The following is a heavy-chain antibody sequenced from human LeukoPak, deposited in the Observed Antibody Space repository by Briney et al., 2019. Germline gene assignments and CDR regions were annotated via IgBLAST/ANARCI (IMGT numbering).Heavy chain of an antibody. Sequence: SETLSLTCTVSDGSISSGSYYWSWIRQPAGKGLEWIGRIYTSGSTNYNPSLKSRVTISVDTSKNQFSLKLSSVTAADTAVYYCARDVFYHQLSPSPAFDIWGQGTMVTVSS. CDR2: IYTSGST. J-gene: IGHJ3*02. V-gene: IGHV4-61*02. D-gene: IGHD2-2*01. CDR3: ARDVFYHQLSPSPAFDI. CDR1: DGSISSGSYY.